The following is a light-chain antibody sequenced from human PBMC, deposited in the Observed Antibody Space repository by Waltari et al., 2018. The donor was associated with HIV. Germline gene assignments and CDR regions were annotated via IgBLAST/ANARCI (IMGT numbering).Light chain of an antibody. J-gene: IGLJ3*02. V-gene: IGLV2-8*01. CDR1: SSDVGGSKY. CDR3: NSYAGSNNWV. Sequence: QSALTQPPSASGSPGQSVTISCTGTSSDVGGSKYVSWYQQHPGKAPKLMIYEVNTRPPGVPDRFSGSKSANTASLTVSGLQADDEADYYCNSYAGSNNWVFGGGTKLTVL. CDR2: EVN.